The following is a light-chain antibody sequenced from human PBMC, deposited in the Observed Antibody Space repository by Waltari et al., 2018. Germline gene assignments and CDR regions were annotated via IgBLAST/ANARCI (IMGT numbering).Light chain of an antibody. CDR1: QTVRTTY. V-gene: IGKV3-20*01. J-gene: IGKJ4*01. CDR3: QQYDISPLT. CDR2: DTS. Sequence: EIVLTQSPGTLSLSPGERATLSFRASQTVRTTYLAWYQQKPGQAPTLLIYDTSSRAPGIPDRFSGSGAGTDFSLTISSLEPEDFAVYYCQQYDISPLTFGGGTKVETK.